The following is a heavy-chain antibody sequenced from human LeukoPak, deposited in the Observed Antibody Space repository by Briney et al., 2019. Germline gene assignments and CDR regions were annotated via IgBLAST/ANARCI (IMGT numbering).Heavy chain of an antibody. CDR1: GGSISSYY. D-gene: IGHD5-18*01. CDR3: ARDGGYSYGYDYYMDV. J-gene: IGHJ6*03. V-gene: IGHV4-59*01. CDR2: IYYSGST. Sequence: SETLSLTCTVSGGSISSYYWSWIRQPPGKGLEWIGYIYYSGSTNYNPSLKSRVTISVDTSKNQFSLKLSSVTAADTAVYYCARDGGYSYGYDYYMDVWGKGTTVTVSS.